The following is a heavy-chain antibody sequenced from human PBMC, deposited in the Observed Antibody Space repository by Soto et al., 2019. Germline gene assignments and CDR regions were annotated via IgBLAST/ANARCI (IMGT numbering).Heavy chain of an antibody. Sequence: SETLSFTCTVSGGSVSISHYYWTWIRQPPGKELEWIGYIYHTGSTNYNPSLKSRVTISVDTSKNQFSLKLSSVTAADTAVYYCAGDRLAARYYYNGLDVWGQGTTVTVSS. J-gene: IGHJ6*02. CDR3: AGDRLAARYYYNGLDV. CDR1: GGSVSISHYY. CDR2: IYHTGST. V-gene: IGHV4-61*01. D-gene: IGHD6-6*01.